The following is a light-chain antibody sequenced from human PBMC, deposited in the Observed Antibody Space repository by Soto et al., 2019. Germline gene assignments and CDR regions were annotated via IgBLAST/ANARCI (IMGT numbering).Light chain of an antibody. V-gene: IGLV1-40*01. CDR2: GNN. J-gene: IGLJ2*01. Sequence: QAVVTQPPSVSGAPGQRVTISCTGNSSNIGAGYDVHWYQQLPGTAPKLLIYGNNNRPSGVPDRFSGSKSGTSASLAITGLKAEDEADYYCQSYDTSLSVVFGGGTKLTVL. CDR1: SSNIGAGYD. CDR3: QSYDTSLSVV.